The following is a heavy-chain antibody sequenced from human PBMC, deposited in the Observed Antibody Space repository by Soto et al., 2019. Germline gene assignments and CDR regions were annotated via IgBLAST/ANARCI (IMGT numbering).Heavy chain of an antibody. D-gene: IGHD2-8*02. CDR2: INHSGST. J-gene: IGHJ4*02. CDR3: ARDKITGLFDY. Sequence: PSGTLSLTCASCRGTFSISYWSWIRQPPGTGLEWIGEINHSGSTNYNPSLKSRVTISVDTSKNQFSLKLTSVTAADTAVYYCARDKITGLFDYWGQGTLVTVSS. V-gene: IGHV4-34*01. CDR1: RGTFSISY.